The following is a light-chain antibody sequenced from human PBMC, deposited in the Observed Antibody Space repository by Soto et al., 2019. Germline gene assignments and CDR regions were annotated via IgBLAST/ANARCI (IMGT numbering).Light chain of an antibody. CDR3: QSYDSSLTNAV. Sequence: QSVLTQPPSISGAPGQSITISCTGSSANIGAGYDVHWYQQFPGTAPKLLIHGNNDRPSGVSDRFSASKSGTSASLAITGLQAEDEADYYCQSYDSSLTNAVFGGGTKLTVL. CDR1: SANIGAGYD. V-gene: IGLV1-40*01. J-gene: IGLJ2*01. CDR2: GNN.